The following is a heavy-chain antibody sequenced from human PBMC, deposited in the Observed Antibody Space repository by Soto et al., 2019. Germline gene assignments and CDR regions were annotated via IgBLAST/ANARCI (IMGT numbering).Heavy chain of an antibody. J-gene: IGHJ6*02. CDR3: ARSFDSSGYYYWGMDV. V-gene: IGHV5-51*01. Sequence: GESLKISCKGSGYSFTSYWIGWVRQMPGKGLEWMGIIYPGDSDTRYSPSFQGQVTISADKSISTAYLHWSSLKASDTAMYYCARSFDSSGYYYWGMDVWGQGTTVTVSS. CDR2: IYPGDSDT. CDR1: GYSFTSYW. D-gene: IGHD3-22*01.